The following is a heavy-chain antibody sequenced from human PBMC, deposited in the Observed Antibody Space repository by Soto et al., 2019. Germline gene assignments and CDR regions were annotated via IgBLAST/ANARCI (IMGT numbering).Heavy chain of an antibody. J-gene: IGHJ4*02. V-gene: IGHV4-34*01. CDR2: INHSGNT. Sequence: SETLSLTCAVYGGSFSGYYWSWIRQPPGKGLEWIGEINHSGNTNYNPSLKSRVTISVDTSKNQFSLKLSSVTAADTAVYYCARGSGGYNRYFDYWGQGTLVTVSS. CDR3: ARGSGGYNRYFDY. D-gene: IGHD5-12*01. CDR1: GGSFSGYY.